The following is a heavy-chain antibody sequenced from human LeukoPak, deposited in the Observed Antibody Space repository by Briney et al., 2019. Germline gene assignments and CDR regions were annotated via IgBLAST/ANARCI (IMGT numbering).Heavy chain of an antibody. J-gene: IGHJ4*02. CDR2: ISGSGGTT. Sequence: GGSLRLSCAASGFTFSSYAMSWVRQAPGKGLEWVSAISGSGGTTNYVDSVKGRFTISRDNSKNTLYLQMNSLSADDTAVYYCAKVAHYYGSGSYYEYYFDSWGQGALVTVSS. CDR3: AKVAHYYGSGSYYEYYFDS. V-gene: IGHV3-23*01. D-gene: IGHD3-10*01. CDR1: GFTFSSYA.